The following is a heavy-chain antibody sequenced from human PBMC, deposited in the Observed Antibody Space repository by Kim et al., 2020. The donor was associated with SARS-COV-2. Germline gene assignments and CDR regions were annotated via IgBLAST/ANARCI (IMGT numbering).Heavy chain of an antibody. D-gene: IGHD6-19*01. CDR3: AKPFQQWLVYAFDI. J-gene: IGHJ3*02. Sequence: ADSVKGRFTISRDNSKNTLYLQMNSLRAEDTAVYYCAKPFQQWLVYAFDIWGQGTMVTVSS. V-gene: IGHV3-23*01.